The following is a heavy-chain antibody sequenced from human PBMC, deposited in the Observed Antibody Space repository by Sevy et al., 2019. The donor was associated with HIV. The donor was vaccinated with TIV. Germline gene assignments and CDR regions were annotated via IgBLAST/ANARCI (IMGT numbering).Heavy chain of an antibody. Sequence: SETLSLTCTVSGGSISSGDYYWSWIRQPPGKGLEWIGYIYYSGSTYYNPSLESPITISIDTSNNQFSLKLSFVTAADTAVYFCARSPGGYGNFGYWGQGTLVTVSS. CDR2: IYYSGST. CDR1: GGSISSGDYY. D-gene: IGHD5-12*01. CDR3: ARSPGGYGNFGY. J-gene: IGHJ4*02. V-gene: IGHV4-30-4*01.